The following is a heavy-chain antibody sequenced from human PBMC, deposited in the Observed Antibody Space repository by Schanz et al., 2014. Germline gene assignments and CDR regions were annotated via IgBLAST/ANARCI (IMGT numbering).Heavy chain of an antibody. D-gene: IGHD6-19*01. CDR2: INPIGGST. CDR1: GYTFTNFF. J-gene: IGHJ2*01. CDR3: ARLSVAGRPHVNYWYFDL. V-gene: IGHV1-46*01. Sequence: QVHLVQSGAEVHKPGASLKISCKASGYTFTNFFLHWVRQAPGQGLEWMGIINPIGGSTTYAQKFRGAGDLTKNTSTDTAYLELTSLRSEDTAVYYCARLSVAGRPHVNYWYFDLWGRGTLVTVSS.